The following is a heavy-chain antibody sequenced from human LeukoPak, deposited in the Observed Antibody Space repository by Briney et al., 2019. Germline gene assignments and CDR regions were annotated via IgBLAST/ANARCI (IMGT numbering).Heavy chain of an antibody. CDR2: FDPEDGET. CDR3: ARVRGITFGGVIVTAPDY. CDR1: GYTLTELS. D-gene: IGHD3-16*02. V-gene: IGHV1-24*01. J-gene: IGHJ4*02. Sequence: ASVNVSCKVSGYTLTELSMHWVRQAPAKGLEWMGGFDPEDGETIYAQTFQGRVTTTEDTSTDTAYMELSSLRSEDTAVYYCARVRGITFGGVIVTAPDYWGQGTLVTVSS.